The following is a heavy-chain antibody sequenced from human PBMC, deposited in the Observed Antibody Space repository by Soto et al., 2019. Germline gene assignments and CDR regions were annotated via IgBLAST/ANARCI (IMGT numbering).Heavy chain of an antibody. V-gene: IGHV1-69*13. D-gene: IGHD5-18*01. CDR1: GGTFSSYA. CDR3: ARGSYSYGLYYYYYGMDV. CDR2: IIPIFGTA. Sequence: SVKVSCKASGGTFSSYAISWVRQAPGQGLEWMGGIIPIFGTANYAQKFQGRVTITADESTSTAYMELSSLRSEDTAVYYCARGSYSYGLYYYYYGMDVWGQGTTVTAP. J-gene: IGHJ6*02.